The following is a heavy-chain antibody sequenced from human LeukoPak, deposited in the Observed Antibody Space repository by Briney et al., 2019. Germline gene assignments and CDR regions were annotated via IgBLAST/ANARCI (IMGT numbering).Heavy chain of an antibody. Sequence: ASVKVSCKTSGYSFTDYYMHWVRQAPGQGLEWMGWINPNSGGTRSAQKFKGRVTMTRDTSITTVYIELSRLRSDDTAVHYCARASFVVPAAILGYWGQGTLVTVSS. J-gene: IGHJ4*02. CDR2: INPNSGGT. V-gene: IGHV1-2*02. CDR1: GYSFTDYY. D-gene: IGHD2-2*01. CDR3: ARASFVVPAAILGY.